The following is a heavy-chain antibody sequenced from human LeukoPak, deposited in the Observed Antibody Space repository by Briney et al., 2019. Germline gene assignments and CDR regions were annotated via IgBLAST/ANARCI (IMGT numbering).Heavy chain of an antibody. CDR3: VREVGRPKTFYFDS. Sequence: GGSLRLSCIASGFVFSRDNMNWVRQAPGKGLEWVAHISETIYYADSVQGRFTISRDNAKNSLYLQMSNLRVDDTAMYYCVREVGRPKTFYFDSWGRGTPVTVSS. J-gene: IGHJ4*02. CDR2: ISETI. V-gene: IGHV3-48*04. D-gene: IGHD3-16*01. CDR1: GFVFSRDN.